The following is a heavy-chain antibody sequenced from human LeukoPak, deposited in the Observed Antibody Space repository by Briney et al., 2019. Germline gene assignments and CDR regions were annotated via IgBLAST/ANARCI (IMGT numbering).Heavy chain of an antibody. J-gene: IGHJ4*02. CDR1: GYAFSHYD. CDR3: AREGLGELTLDC. Sequence: GASVKVSCKASGYAFSHYDINWVRQAPGQGLEWMAWISVYNQNTNYAQKVQGRVTVTTDTSTSTAYMELRSLRSDDTAVYYCAREGLGELTLDCWGQGTLVTVSS. D-gene: IGHD3-16*01. V-gene: IGHV1-18*01. CDR2: ISVYNQNT.